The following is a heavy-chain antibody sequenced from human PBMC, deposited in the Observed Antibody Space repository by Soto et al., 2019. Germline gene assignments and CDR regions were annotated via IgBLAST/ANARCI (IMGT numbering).Heavy chain of an antibody. CDR2: IYYSGST. J-gene: IGHJ4*02. Sequence: LSLTCTVSGGSISSGGYYWNWVRQHPGKGLEWIGCIYYSGSTYYNPSLKSRVSISVDTSQNQFSLKLSSVTAADTAVYYCASLSAGYYYDSSGYYFDYWGQGTLVTVSS. CDR3: ASLSAGYYYDSSGYYFDY. CDR1: GGSISSGGYY. D-gene: IGHD3-22*01. V-gene: IGHV4-31*03.